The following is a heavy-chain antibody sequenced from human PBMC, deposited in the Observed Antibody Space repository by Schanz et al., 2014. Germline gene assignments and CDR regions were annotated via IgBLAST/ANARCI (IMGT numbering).Heavy chain of an antibody. CDR2: ISYSGST. V-gene: IGHV4-31*03. D-gene: IGHD4-17*01. J-gene: IGHJ3*02. Sequence: QVQLQESGPGLVKPSQTLPLTCTVSGGSVSSGGAYWSWIRQHPGKGLEWIGFISYSGSTYYNPSLKSRVTISVDTSKNQFSLNLSSATAADTAVYYCARDRGHGDLPGDIWGQGTMVTVSS. CDR1: GGSVSSGGAY. CDR3: ARDRGHGDLPGDI.